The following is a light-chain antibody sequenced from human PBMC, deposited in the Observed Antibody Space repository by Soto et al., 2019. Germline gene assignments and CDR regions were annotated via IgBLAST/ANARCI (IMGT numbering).Light chain of an antibody. J-gene: IGKJ1*01. CDR1: QSVSYT. CDR3: QQYNNWPPWT. Sequence: ILMTQSPSTLSVSPGERATLSCRASQSVSYTLAWYQQKPGQAPNLLIYDASTMATGIPARLTGSRSGTEFTLTISGLQYEDFAVYYCQQYNNWPPWTFGQGTKVEIK. CDR2: DAS. V-gene: IGKV3-15*01.